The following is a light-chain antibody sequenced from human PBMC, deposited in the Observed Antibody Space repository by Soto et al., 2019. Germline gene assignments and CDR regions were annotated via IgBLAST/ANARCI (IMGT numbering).Light chain of an antibody. CDR2: ENN. V-gene: IGLV1-51*02. CDR1: DSNIGNDH. J-gene: IGLJ3*02. CDR3: GTWDSGLSAGV. Sequence: QSVLTQPPSVSAAPGQKVTISCSGSDSNIGNDHVSWYQQFPGTPPKLLIYENNKRPSGIPDRFSGSKSGTSATLDITGLQTGDEADYYCGTWDSGLSAGVIGGGTKLTVL.